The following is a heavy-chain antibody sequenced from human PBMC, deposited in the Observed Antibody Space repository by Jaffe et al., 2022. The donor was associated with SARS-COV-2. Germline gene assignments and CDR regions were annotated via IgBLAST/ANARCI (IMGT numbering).Heavy chain of an antibody. CDR2: IIPIFGTA. J-gene: IGHJ6*03. D-gene: IGHD3-22*01. V-gene: IGHV1-69*01. CDR3: ARVLHDSSGYSYYYYMDV. CDR1: GGTFSSYA. Sequence: QVQLVQSGAEVKKPGSSVKVSCKASGGTFSSYAISWVRQAPGQGLEWMGGIIPIFGTANYAQKFQGRVTITADESTSTAYMELSSLRSEDTAVYYCARVLHDSSGYSYYYYMDVWGKGTTVTVSS.